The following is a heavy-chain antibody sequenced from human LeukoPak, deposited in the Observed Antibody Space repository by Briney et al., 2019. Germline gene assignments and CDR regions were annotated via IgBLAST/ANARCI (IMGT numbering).Heavy chain of an antibody. V-gene: IGHV4-39*07. D-gene: IGHD4-11*01. Sequence: SETLSLTCTVSGDSITNNNCYWGWVRQPPGKGLEWIASIYYSGSSYYSPSLKSRVTMSVDPSKNQFSLKMSSVTAADTAIYYCVRLDYSNFFDYWGQGNLVTVSS. CDR2: IYYSGSS. CDR1: GDSITNNNCY. CDR3: VRLDYSNFFDY. J-gene: IGHJ4*02.